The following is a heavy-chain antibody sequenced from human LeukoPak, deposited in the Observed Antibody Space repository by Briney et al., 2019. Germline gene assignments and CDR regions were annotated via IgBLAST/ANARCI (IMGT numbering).Heavy chain of an antibody. CDR3: ARGRNGPSEDYYYGMDV. D-gene: IGHD3-10*01. V-gene: IGHV4-4*07. CDR1: GGSISYF. J-gene: IGHJ6*02. CDR2: IHSSGGT. Sequence: SETLSLICTVSGGSISYFWTWIRQPAGKGLEWIGRIHSSGGTNYNPSLRSRVTMSVDTSKNQFSLKLTSVTAADTAIYYCARGRNGPSEDYYYGMDVWGQGTTLTVSS.